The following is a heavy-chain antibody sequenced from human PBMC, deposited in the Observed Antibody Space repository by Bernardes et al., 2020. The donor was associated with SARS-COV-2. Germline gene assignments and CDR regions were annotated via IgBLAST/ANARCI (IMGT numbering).Heavy chain of an antibody. V-gene: IGHV1-18*01. D-gene: IGHD5-12*01. CDR1: GYTFPSYG. Sequence: ASVQVSCKASGYTFPSYGISWVRQAPGKGLEWMGWISAYNGNTNYAQKLQGRVTMTTDTSTSTAYMELRSLRSDDTAVSSCARAWSQVASFHYYGMDAWGQGTTVTGSS. CDR2: ISAYNGNT. J-gene: IGHJ6*02. CDR3: ARAWSQVASFHYYGMDA.